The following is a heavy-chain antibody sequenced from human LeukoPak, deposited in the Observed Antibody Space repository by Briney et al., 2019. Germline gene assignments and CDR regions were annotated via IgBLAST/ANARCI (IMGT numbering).Heavy chain of an antibody. CDR2: IYSGGST. CDR3: VLRFASAAQSYYYYYGMDV. Sequence: PGGSLRLSCAASGFTVSSNYMSWVRQAPGKGLEWVSVIYSGGSTYYADSVKGRFTISRDNSKNTLYLQMNSLRAEDTAVYYCVLRFASAAQSYYYYYGMDVWGQGTTVTVSS. CDR1: GFTVSSNY. J-gene: IGHJ6*02. V-gene: IGHV3-53*01. D-gene: IGHD3-3*01.